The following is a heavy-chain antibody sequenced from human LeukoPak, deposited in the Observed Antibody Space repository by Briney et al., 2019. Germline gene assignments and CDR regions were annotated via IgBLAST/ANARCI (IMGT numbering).Heavy chain of an antibody. CDR2: INHSGST. Sequence: SETLSLTCAVYGGSFSGYYWSWIRQPPGKGLEWIGEINHSGSTNYNPSLKSRVTISVDTSKNQFSLKLSSVTAADTAVYYCARGDTADLFDYWGQGTLVTVSS. V-gene: IGHV4-34*01. J-gene: IGHJ4*02. CDR1: GGSFSGYY. D-gene: IGHD5-18*01. CDR3: ARGDTADLFDY.